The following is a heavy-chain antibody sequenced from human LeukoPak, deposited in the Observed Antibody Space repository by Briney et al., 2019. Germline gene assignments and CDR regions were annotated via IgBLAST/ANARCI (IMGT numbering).Heavy chain of an antibody. V-gene: IGHV7-4-1*02. CDR2: INTNTGNP. CDR1: GYTFTSYA. D-gene: IGHD3-10*01. CDR3: ARLGITMVRGVIISDY. J-gene: IGHJ4*02. Sequence: GASVKVSCKASGYTFTSYAMNWVRQAPGQGLEWMGWINTNTGNPTYAQGFTGRFVFSLDTSVSTAYLQISSLKAEDTAVYYCARLGITMVRGVIISDYWGQGTLVTVSS.